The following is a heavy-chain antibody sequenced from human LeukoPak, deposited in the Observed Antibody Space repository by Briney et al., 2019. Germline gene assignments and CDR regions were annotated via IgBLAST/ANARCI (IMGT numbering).Heavy chain of an antibody. Sequence: NPGGSLRLSCAASGFTFSDYYMSWIRQAPGKGLEWVSYISSSGSTIYYADSVKGRFTISRDNSKNTLYLQMNSLRAEDTAVYYCAHTLGGTGQPPYNWFDPWGQGTLVTVSS. CDR2: ISSSGSTI. J-gene: IGHJ5*02. CDR3: AHTLGGTGQPPYNWFDP. V-gene: IGHV3-11*01. CDR1: GFTFSDYY. D-gene: IGHD1-1*01.